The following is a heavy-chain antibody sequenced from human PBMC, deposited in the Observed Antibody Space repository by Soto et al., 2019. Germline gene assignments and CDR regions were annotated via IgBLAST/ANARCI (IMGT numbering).Heavy chain of an antibody. CDR2: INSDGSST. Sequence: GESLKISCAASGFTFSSYWMHWVRQAPGKGLVWVSRINSDGSSTSYADSVKGRFTISRDNAKNTLYLQMNSLRAEDTAVYYCARGSQLLSYYGMDVWGQGTTVTVSS. D-gene: IGHD2-2*01. CDR3: ARGSQLLSYYGMDV. V-gene: IGHV3-74*01. CDR1: GFTFSSYW. J-gene: IGHJ6*02.